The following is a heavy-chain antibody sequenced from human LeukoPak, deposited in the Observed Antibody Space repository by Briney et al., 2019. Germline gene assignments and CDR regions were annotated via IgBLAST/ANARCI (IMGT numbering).Heavy chain of an antibody. CDR1: GGSISSYY. J-gene: IGHJ3*02. D-gene: IGHD3-10*01. CDR2: IYYSGST. V-gene: IGHV4-59*01. CDR3: ARVGILWFGDSSGAFDI. Sequence: KPSETLSLTCTVSGGSISSYYWSWIRQPPRKGLEWIGYIYYSGSTNYNPSLKSRVTISVDTSKNQFSLKLSSVTAADTAVYYCARVGILWFGDSSGAFDIWGQGTMVTVSS.